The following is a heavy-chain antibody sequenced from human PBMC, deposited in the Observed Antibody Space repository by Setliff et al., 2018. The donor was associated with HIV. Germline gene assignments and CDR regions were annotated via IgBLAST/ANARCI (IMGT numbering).Heavy chain of an antibody. V-gene: IGHV4-39*07. D-gene: IGHD3-9*01. CDR3: VRAYEWRYLKTTFDN. Sequence: PSETLSLTCTVSGDSLDRASYYWNWIRQPPGEGLEWMGNIYYDGTTQYNPSLNRRVTISLDMSKNQFSLSLTSVTAADTAVYFCVRAYEWRYLKTTFDNWGQGILVTVSS. CDR2: IYYDGTT. J-gene: IGHJ4*02. CDR1: GDSLDRASYY.